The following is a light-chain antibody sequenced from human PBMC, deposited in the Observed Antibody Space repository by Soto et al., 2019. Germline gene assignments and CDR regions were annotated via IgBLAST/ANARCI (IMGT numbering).Light chain of an antibody. J-gene: IGLJ1*01. CDR1: SSNIGSNY. Sequence: QSVLTQPPSASGTPGQRVTISCSGSSSNIGSNYVYWYQQLPGTAPKLLIYSNNLRPSGVPDRFSASKSGTSASLAISGLRSEDEAEYYCAAWDDSLRGSIFGTGTKLTVL. CDR2: SNN. V-gene: IGLV1-47*02. CDR3: AAWDDSLRGSI.